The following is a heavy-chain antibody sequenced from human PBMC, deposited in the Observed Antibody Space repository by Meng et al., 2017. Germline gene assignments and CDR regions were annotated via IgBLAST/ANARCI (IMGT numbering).Heavy chain of an antibody. CDR3: ARVPLRFYNWNDLPDY. V-gene: IGHV1-18*01. D-gene: IGHD1-1*01. CDR1: GYRFTSYS. Sequence: ASVKVSCKASGYRFTSYSIGWVRQAPGQGLEWMGWINGYNGNRNIAQKFRGRVTMTKDTSTSTAYMEVGSLTSDDTAVYYCARVPLRFYNWNDLPDYWGQGTLVTVSS. J-gene: IGHJ4*02. CDR2: INGYNGNR.